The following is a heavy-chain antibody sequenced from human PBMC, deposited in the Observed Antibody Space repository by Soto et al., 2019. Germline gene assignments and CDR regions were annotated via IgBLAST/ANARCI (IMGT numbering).Heavy chain of an antibody. D-gene: IGHD3-3*01. J-gene: IGHJ6*02. CDR2: ISGSGGST. CDR1: GFTFSSYA. CDR3: AKDRLYYDFWSGYRQGYYYGMDV. Sequence: GGSLRLSCAASGFTFSSYAMSWVRQAPGKGLEWVSAISGSGGSTYYADSVKGRFTISRDNSKNTLYLQMNSLRAEDAAVYYCAKDRLYYDFWSGYRQGYYYGMDVWGQGTTVTVSS. V-gene: IGHV3-23*01.